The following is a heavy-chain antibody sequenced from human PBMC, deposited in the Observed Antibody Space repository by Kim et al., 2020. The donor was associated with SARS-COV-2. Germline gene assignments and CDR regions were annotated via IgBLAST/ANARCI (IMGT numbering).Heavy chain of an antibody. Sequence: SRYSYAYSVKSRFSISRGNAKNSLYLQMNSLRAEDAAVYYCARDVGAYAWGQGTLVIVSS. D-gene: IGHD4-17*01. CDR3: ARDVGAYA. CDR2: SRY. V-gene: IGHV3-74*01. J-gene: IGHJ5*02.